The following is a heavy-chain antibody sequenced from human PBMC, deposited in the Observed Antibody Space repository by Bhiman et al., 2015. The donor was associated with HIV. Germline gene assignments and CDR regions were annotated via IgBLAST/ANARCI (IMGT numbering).Heavy chain of an antibody. V-gene: IGHV3-23*04. J-gene: IGHJ4*02. CDR2: IIGSGGST. Sequence: EVHLVESGGGLVQPGGSLRLSCAASGFTFSSYTLSWVRQAPGKGLEWVSGIIGSGGSTYYTGSVKGRFTISRDNSKNTLYLQMNSLRAEDTAVYFCAKSDRYQLLTGGRFDYWGQGTLVTVS. CDR1: GFTFSSYT. D-gene: IGHD2-2*01. CDR3: AKSDRYQLLTGGRFDY.